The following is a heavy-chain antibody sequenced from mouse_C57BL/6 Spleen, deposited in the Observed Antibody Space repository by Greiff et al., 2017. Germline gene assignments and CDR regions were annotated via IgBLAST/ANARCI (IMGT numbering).Heavy chain of an antibody. CDR2: IRSKSNNYAT. Sequence: DVKLVESGGGLVQPKGSLKLSCAASGFSFNTYAMNWVRQAPGKGLEWVARIRSKSNNYATYYADSVKDRFTISRDDSESMLYLQMNNLKTEDTAMYYCVREGLYYFDYWGQGTTLTVSS. V-gene: IGHV10-1*01. J-gene: IGHJ2*01. CDR1: GFSFNTYA. D-gene: IGHD3-1*01. CDR3: VREGLYYFDY.